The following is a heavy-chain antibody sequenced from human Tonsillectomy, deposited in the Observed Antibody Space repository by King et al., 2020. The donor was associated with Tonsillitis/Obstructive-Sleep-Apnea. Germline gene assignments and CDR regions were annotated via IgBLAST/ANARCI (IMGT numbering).Heavy chain of an antibody. Sequence: VQLVESGGGVVQPGRSLRLSCAASGFTLSSSGIHWVRHGPGKGLEWVAVISSDGKNTYYADSVKGRFTISKDNSKNTLYLQMNSLRTEDTAVYYCAKDRSYSWSFDYWGQGTLGTVSS. CDR2: ISSDGKNT. CDR3: AKDRSYSWSFDY. D-gene: IGHD6-13*01. J-gene: IGHJ4*02. V-gene: IGHV3-30*18. CDR1: GFTLSSSG.